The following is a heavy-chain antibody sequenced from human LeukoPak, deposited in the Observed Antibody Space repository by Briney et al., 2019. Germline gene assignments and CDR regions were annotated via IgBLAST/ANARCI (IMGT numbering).Heavy chain of an antibody. V-gene: IGHV3-30*04. CDR1: GFTFNNYA. CDR2: ISSDGNTK. D-gene: IGHD3-22*01. CDR3: VRTGYYDSGGPFSGYFDY. J-gene: IGHJ4*02. Sequence: GGSLRLSCAASGFTFNNYAIHWARQAPGKGLEWVAVISSDGNTKIYANSVKGRFNISRDSSKNTLYLQLSSLRVDDTAVYYCVRTGYYDSGGPFSGYFDYWGQGELVTVSS.